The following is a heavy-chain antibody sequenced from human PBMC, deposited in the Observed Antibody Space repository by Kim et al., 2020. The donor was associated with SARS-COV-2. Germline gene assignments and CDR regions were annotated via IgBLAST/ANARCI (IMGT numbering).Heavy chain of an antibody. CDR2: ISAYNGNT. V-gene: IGHV1-18*04. CDR1: GYTFTSYG. D-gene: IGHD6-13*01. Sequence: ASVKVSCKASGYTFTSYGISWVRQAPGQGLEWMGWISAYNGNTNYAQKLQGRVTMTTDTSTCTAYMELRSLRSDDTAVYYCARASAQDSSSWYDVDYWGQGTLVTVSS. J-gene: IGHJ4*02. CDR3: ARASAQDSSSWYDVDY.